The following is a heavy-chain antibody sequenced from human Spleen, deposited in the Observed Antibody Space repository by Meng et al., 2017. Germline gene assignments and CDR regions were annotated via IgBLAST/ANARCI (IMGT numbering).Heavy chain of an antibody. V-gene: IGHV4-34*01. D-gene: IGHD3-3*01. Sequence: HVQLRQWGAGLLQPSETLSLTCGVYGGSFSDYSWSWIRQPPGKGLEWIGEINHSGATNYNPSLKSRVTISVDTSKNQFSLKLNSVTAADTAIYYCARRRLYDFWSGSTPFDYWGQGTLVTVSS. J-gene: IGHJ4*02. CDR1: GGSFSDYS. CDR3: ARRRLYDFWSGSTPFDY. CDR2: INHSGAT.